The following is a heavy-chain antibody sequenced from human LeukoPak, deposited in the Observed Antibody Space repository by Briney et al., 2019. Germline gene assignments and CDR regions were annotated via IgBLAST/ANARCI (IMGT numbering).Heavy chain of an antibody. V-gene: IGHV4-59*01. CDR1: GGSIGSYY. CDR3: ARGLDSDYYGMDV. J-gene: IGHJ6*02. Sequence: SETLSLTCTVSGGSIGSYYWSWIRQPPGKGLEWIGYIYYSGSTNYNPSLKSRVTISVDTSKNQFSLKLSSVTAADTAVYYCARGLDSDYYGMDVWGQGTTVTVSS. D-gene: IGHD3-16*01. CDR2: IYYSGST.